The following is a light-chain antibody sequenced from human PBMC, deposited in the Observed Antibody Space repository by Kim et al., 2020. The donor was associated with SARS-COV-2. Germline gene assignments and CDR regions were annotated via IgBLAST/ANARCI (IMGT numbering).Light chain of an antibody. CDR1: SSAVGYYNS. CDR3: SSHTTSSTYV. J-gene: IGLJ1*01. V-gene: IGLV2-14*03. Sequence: GRSITTSCTGTSSAVGYYNSVSWYQRHPGKAPKPIMYDVSGRASGVSNRFSGSQSGNTASLTISGLRAEDEADYYCSSHTTSSTYVFGSGTKVTVL. CDR2: DVS.